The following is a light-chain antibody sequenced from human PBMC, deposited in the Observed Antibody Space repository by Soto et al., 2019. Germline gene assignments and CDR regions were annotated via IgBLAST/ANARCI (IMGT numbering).Light chain of an antibody. CDR3: SSYTSSSTLVV. Sequence: QSALTQPASVSGSPGQSITISCTGTSSDVGGYNYVSWHQQHPGKAPKLMIYDVSNRPSGVSNRFSGSKSGNTASLTISGLQDEDEADYYCSSYTSSSTLVVFGGGTKLTVL. CDR1: SSDVGGYNY. V-gene: IGLV2-14*01. J-gene: IGLJ2*01. CDR2: DVS.